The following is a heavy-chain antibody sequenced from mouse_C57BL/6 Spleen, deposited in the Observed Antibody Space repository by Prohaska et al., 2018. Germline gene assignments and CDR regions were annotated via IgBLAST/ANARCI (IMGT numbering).Heavy chain of an antibody. CDR1: GYTFTDYY. CDR3: AREEIAY. J-gene: IGHJ3*01. V-gene: IGHV1-19*01. CDR2: ISPSNGST. Sequence: PVLVKSGASVQMSCKVSGYTFTDYYMNWVKQSHGKSFEWIIVISPSNGSTNYNQKVKGKVALSFGKASSQASREINEQTAEDSSVYCCAREEIAYWGQGTLVTVSA.